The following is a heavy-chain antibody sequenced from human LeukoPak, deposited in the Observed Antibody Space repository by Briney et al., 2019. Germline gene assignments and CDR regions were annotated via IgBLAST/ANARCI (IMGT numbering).Heavy chain of an antibody. CDR3: ARSTPPQIAAAGPYFDY. J-gene: IGHJ4*02. Sequence: PSQTLSLTCTVSGGSISSGGYYWSWIRQPPGKGLEWIGYIYHSGSTYYNPSLKSRVTISVDTSKNQFSLKLSSVTAADTAVYYCARSTPPQIAAAGPYFDYWGQGTLVTVPS. CDR1: GGSISSGGYY. D-gene: IGHD6-13*01. CDR2: IYHSGST. V-gene: IGHV4-30-2*02.